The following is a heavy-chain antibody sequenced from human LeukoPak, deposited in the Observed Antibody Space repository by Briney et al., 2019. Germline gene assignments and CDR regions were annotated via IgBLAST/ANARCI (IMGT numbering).Heavy chain of an antibody. CDR2: IRRTRCGGTT. J-gene: IGHJ4*02. Sequence: GGSLRLSCTACGFTFGDYAMSWVRQARGGGLEWVGFIRRTRCGGTTEYAACVKGRFIISRDDSESIAYLQMNILKIDDTTVYYCTRWYYYDSSCYYFLFDYWGQGTLVTVSS. CDR1: GFTFGDYA. CDR3: TRWYYYDSSCYYFLFDY. V-gene: IGHV3-49*04. D-gene: IGHD3-22*01.